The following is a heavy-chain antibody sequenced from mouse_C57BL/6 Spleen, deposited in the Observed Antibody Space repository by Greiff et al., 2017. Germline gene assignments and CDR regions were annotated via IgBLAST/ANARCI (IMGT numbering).Heavy chain of an antibody. Sequence: VQLQQSGAELVRPGASVTLSCKASGYTFTDYEMHWVKQTPVHGLEWIGAIDPETGGTAYNQKFKGKAILTADKSSRTAYMELRSLTSEDSAVYYGTRYTTVVATGAMDYWGQGTSVTVSS. CDR1: GYTFTDYE. CDR2: IDPETGGT. J-gene: IGHJ4*01. V-gene: IGHV1-15*01. D-gene: IGHD1-1*01. CDR3: TRYTTVVATGAMDY.